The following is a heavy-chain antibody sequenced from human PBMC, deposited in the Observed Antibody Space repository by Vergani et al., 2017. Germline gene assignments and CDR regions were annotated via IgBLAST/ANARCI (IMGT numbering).Heavy chain of an antibody. CDR2: INPNSGGT. J-gene: IGHJ4*02. V-gene: IGHV1-2*02. Sequence: QVQLVQSGAEVKKPGASVKVSCKASGYTFTSYYMHWVRQAPGQGLEWMGWINPNSGGTNYAQKFQGRVTMTRDTSISTAYMELSRLRSDDTAVYYCARDSITMVRGVRSHDFDYWGQGTLVTVSS. CDR3: ARDSITMVRGVRSHDFDY. D-gene: IGHD3-10*01. CDR1: GYTFTSYY.